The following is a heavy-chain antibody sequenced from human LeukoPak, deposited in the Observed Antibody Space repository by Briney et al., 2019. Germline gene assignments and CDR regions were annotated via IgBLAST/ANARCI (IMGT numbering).Heavy chain of an antibody. J-gene: IGHJ4*02. V-gene: IGHV3-33*01. CDR1: GFTFSSYG. CDR2: IWYDGSNK. D-gene: IGHD3-9*01. CDR3: AREGILTGYYMIDC. Sequence: PGGSLRLSCAASGFTFSSYGMHWVRQAPGKGLEWVAVIWYDGSNKYYADSVKGRFTIPRDNSKNTLYLQMNSLRAEDTAVYYCAREGILTGYYMIDCWGQGTLVTVSS.